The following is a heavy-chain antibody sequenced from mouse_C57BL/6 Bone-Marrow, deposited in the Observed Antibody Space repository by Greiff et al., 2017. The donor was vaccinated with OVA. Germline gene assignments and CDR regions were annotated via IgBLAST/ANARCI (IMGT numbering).Heavy chain of an antibody. J-gene: IGHJ4*01. CDR1: GYTFPDYY. Sequence: VQLQQSGPVLVKPGASVKMSCKASGYTFPDYYMNWVKQSHGKSLEWIGVINPYNGGTSYNQKFKGKATLTVDKSSSTAYMELNSLTSEDSAVYYCARGYYDAMDYWGQGTSVTVSS. D-gene: IGHD1-2*01. V-gene: IGHV1-19*01. CDR2: INPYNGGT. CDR3: ARGYYDAMDY.